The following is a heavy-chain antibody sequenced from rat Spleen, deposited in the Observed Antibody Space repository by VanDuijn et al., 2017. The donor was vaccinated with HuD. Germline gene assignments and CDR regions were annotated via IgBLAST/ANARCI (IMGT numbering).Heavy chain of an antibody. D-gene: IGHD1-11*01. V-gene: IGHV2S12*01. CDR3: TRAGYGGYTA. CDR2: ISSGGST. Sequence: QVQLKESGPGLVQPSQTLSLTCTVSGFSLTSYHVSWVRQPPGKGLEWIAAISSGGSTYYNSVLKSRLSISRDTSKTQVFLKMNSLQTEDTAIYFCTRAGYGGYTAWGQGVMVTVSS. CDR1: GFSLTSYH. J-gene: IGHJ2*01.